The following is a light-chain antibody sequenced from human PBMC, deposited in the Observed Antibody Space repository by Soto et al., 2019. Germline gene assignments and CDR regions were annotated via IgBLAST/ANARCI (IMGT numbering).Light chain of an antibody. CDR3: QQYYSTPWT. CDR1: QSVLYSSNNMNY. V-gene: IGKV4-1*01. CDR2: WAS. Sequence: DVVLTQSPDSLAVSLGERATINCKSSQSVLYSSNNMNYLAWYQQKAGQPPKLLIYWASTRESGVPDRCGGSGPGAEVTLTISSLQAEDVAVYYCQQYYSTPWTFGQGTKVEIK. J-gene: IGKJ1*01.